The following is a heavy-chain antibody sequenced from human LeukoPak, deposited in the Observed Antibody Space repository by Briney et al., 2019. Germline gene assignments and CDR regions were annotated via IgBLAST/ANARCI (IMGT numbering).Heavy chain of an antibody. CDR3: AKDGARHLKIVGATHFDY. J-gene: IGHJ4*02. Sequence: AGGSLRLSCAASGFTFSSYAMSWVRQAPGKGLEWVSAISGSGGSTYYADSVKGRFTISRDNSKTTLYLQVNSLRAEDTAVYYCAKDGARHLKIVGATHFDYWGQGTLVTVSS. CDR1: GFTFSSYA. V-gene: IGHV3-23*01. D-gene: IGHD1-26*01. CDR2: ISGSGGST.